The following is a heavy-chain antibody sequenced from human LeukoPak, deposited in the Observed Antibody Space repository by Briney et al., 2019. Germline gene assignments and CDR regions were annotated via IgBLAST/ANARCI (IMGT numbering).Heavy chain of an antibody. V-gene: IGHV3-74*01. CDR2: INSDGSST. J-gene: IGHJ4*02. Sequence: GGSLRLSCAASGFTFSSYWMHWVRQAPGKGLVWVSRINSDGSSTSYADSVRGRFTISRDNSKSTLYLQMTSLRAEDTGVYYCAKKIDSGSYPLDYWGQGTLVTISS. CDR3: AKKIDSGSYPLDY. D-gene: IGHD3-10*01. CDR1: GFTFSSYW.